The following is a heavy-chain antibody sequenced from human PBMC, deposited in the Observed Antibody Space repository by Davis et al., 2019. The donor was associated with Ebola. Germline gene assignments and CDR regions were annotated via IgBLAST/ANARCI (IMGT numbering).Heavy chain of an antibody. CDR2: IYSSGSP. V-gene: IGHV4-39*07. CDR1: GGSISSGDYY. Sequence: MPSETLSLTCTVSGGSISSGDYYWSWIRQPKGKGRERMGSIYSSGSPYYNPSLRSRLTISVDTSKNHFSLKLSSVTAADTAVYYCARGLELHGMDVWGKGTTVAVSS. J-gene: IGHJ6*04. D-gene: IGHD1-7*01. CDR3: ARGLELHGMDV.